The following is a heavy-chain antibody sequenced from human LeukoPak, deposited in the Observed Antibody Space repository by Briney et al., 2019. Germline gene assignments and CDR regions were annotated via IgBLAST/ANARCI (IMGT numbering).Heavy chain of an antibody. D-gene: IGHD3-9*01. CDR2: ISGSGANT. Sequence: GGSLRLSCAASGFTFNNFDMSWVRQAPGKGLEWVSLISGSGANTYYADSVKGRFTISRDNAKNSLYLQMNSLRAEDTAVYYCARDFSKYYDILTPLDYWGQGTLVTVSS. CDR1: GFTFNNFD. CDR3: ARDFSKYYDILTPLDY. V-gene: IGHV3-21*01. J-gene: IGHJ4*02.